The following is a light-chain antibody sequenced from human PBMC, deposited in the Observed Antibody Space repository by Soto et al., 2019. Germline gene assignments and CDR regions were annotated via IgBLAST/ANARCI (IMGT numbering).Light chain of an antibody. CDR3: MQALQAPYT. CDR2: LGS. V-gene: IGKV2-28*01. Sequence: DMVMTQSPLSLPVTPGEPASISCRSSQSLLHSNGYNYLDWYLQKPVQSPQLLIFLGSNRASGVPVRFSGSGSGTDFTLKISRVEAEDVGVYYCMQALQAPYTFGLGTKLESK. J-gene: IGKJ2*01. CDR1: QSLLHSNGYNY.